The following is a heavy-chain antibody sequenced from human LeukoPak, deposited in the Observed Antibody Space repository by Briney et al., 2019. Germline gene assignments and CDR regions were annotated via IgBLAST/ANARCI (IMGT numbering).Heavy chain of an antibody. CDR3: ARSSTVYYDYVWGSYRTTYYFDY. D-gene: IGHD3-16*02. CDR1: GFSLSTSGMR. CDR2: IDWDDDK. Sequence: SGPTLVNPTQTLTLTCTFSGFSLSTSGMRVSWIRQPPGKALEWLARIDWDDDKFYSTSLKTRLTISKDTSKNQVVLTMTNMDPVDTATYYCARSSTVYYDYVWGSYRTTYYFDYWGQGTLVTVSS. V-gene: IGHV2-70*04. J-gene: IGHJ4*02.